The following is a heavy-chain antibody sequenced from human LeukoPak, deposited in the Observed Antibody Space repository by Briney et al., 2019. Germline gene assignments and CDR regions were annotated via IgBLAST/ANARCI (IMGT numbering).Heavy chain of an antibody. V-gene: IGHV3-48*04. D-gene: IGHD2/OR15-2a*01. Sequence: GGSLRLSCAASGFTFSSYAMNWVRQAPGKGLEWISYISSSSTTINYADSVKGRLTISRDNAKNSLYLQMNSLRAEDTAVYYCARVTSLWGQGTLVTVSS. CDR3: ARVTSL. J-gene: IGHJ4*02. CDR1: GFTFSSYA. CDR2: ISSSSTTI.